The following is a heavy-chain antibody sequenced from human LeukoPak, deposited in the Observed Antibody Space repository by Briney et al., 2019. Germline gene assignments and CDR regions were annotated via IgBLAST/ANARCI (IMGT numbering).Heavy chain of an antibody. V-gene: IGHV1-69*06. J-gene: IGHJ4*02. CDR2: IIPIFGTA. CDR1: GGTFSSYA. D-gene: IGHD1-7*01. CDR3: AREKTGTKYYFDY. Sequence: ASVKVSCKASGGTFSSYAISWVRQAPGQGLEWMGGIIPIFGTANYAQKFQGRVTITADKSTSTAYMELSSLRSEDTAVYYCAREKTGTKYYFDYWGQGTLVTVSS.